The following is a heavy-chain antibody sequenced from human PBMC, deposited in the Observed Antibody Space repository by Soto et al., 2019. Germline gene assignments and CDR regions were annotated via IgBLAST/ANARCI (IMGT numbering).Heavy chain of an antibody. Sequence: QVQLQESGPGLVKPSQTLSLTCTVSGGSISSGDYYWSWIRQPPGKGLEWIGYIYYSGSTYYNPSLKSRVTISVDTSKIQFSLKLSSVTAADTAVYYCAREREDDYVWWSYRYFDYWGQGTLVTVSS. D-gene: IGHD3-16*02. CDR2: IYYSGST. V-gene: IGHV4-30-4*01. J-gene: IGHJ4*02. CDR1: GGSISSGDYY. CDR3: AREREDDYVWWSYRYFDY.